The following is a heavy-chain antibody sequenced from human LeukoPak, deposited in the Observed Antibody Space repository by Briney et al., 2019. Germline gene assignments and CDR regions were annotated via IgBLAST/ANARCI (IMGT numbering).Heavy chain of an antibody. V-gene: IGHV3-15*01. CDR1: GFTFSDAW. Sequence: KPGGSLRLSCTAPGFTFSDAWMNWVRQAPGKGLEWVGRIRSKTDGGTTDYAAPVKGRFTVSRDDSKNTLYLQMNSLINEDTAVYYCTTRISPIWGQGTVVTVSS. CDR3: TTRISPI. D-gene: IGHD3-10*01. CDR2: IRSKTDGGTT. J-gene: IGHJ3*02.